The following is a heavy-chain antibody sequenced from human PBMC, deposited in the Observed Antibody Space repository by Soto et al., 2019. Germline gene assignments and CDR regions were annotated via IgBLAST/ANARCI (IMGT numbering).Heavy chain of an antibody. Sequence: VQLVESGGGLVQPGRSLRLSCAASGFTFDDYAMHWVRQAPGKGLEWVSGISWNSGSIGYADSVKGRFTISRDNAKNSLYLKMNSLRAEDTALYYCAKDYCSGGSCYYFDYWGQGTLVTVSS. CDR1: GFTFDDYA. V-gene: IGHV3-9*01. CDR2: ISWNSGSI. CDR3: AKDYCSGGSCYYFDY. D-gene: IGHD2-15*01. J-gene: IGHJ4*02.